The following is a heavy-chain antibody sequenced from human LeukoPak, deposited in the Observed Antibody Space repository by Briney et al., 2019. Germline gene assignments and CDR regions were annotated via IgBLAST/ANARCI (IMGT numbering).Heavy chain of an antibody. V-gene: IGHV3-7*01. J-gene: IGHJ4*02. CDR1: GFTFSSYW. D-gene: IGHD1-26*01. Sequence: PGGSLRLSCAASGFTFSSYWMSWVRQAPGKGLEWVANIKQDGSEKYYVDSVKGRFTISRDNAKNSLYLQMNSLRAEDTAVYYCAPGISGSYGKNFDYWGQGTLVTVSS. CDR2: IKQDGSEK. CDR3: APGISGSYGKNFDY.